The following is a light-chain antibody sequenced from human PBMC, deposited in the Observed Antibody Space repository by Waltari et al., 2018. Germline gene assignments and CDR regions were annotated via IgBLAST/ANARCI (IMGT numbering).Light chain of an antibody. V-gene: IGLV3-21*02. CDR2: DDD. Sequence: SYVLTQLSSMSVAPGQTARIGCGGRQMGTKGVHWYQRTPGQAPLLVVSDDDVRPSGIPDRFSGSNSGDTAYLTISSVEAEDEADYFCQVWDSHTVVFGGGTNLTVL. CDR1: QMGTKG. CDR3: QVWDSHTVV. J-gene: IGLJ2*01.